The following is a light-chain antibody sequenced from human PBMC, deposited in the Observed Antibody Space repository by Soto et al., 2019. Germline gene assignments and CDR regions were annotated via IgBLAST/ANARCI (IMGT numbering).Light chain of an antibody. CDR2: EGS. CDR3: CSYAGIRTFVV. Sequence: QSALTQPASVSGSPGQSITISCTGTSSDVGTYNLGSWYQQHPGKPPKLMIYEGSKRPSGVSNRFSGSKSGNTASLTVSELQAEDESDYYCCSYAGIRTFVVFGGGTKLTVL. J-gene: IGLJ2*01. V-gene: IGLV2-23*03. CDR1: SSDVGTYNL.